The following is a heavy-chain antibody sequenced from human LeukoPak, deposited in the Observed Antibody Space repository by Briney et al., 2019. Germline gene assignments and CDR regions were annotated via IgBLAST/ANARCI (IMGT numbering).Heavy chain of an antibody. CDR3: ARDPTTKYSGYAILDY. J-gene: IGHJ4*02. CDR2: IKQDGSEK. V-gene: IGHV3-7*01. CDR1: GFTFSNYW. Sequence: PGGSLRLSCAASGFTFSNYWMSWVRQAPGKGLEWVANIKQDGSEKYYVDSVKGRFTISRDSAKNSLYLQMNSLRAEDTAVYYCARDPTTKYSGYAILDYWGQGTLVTVSS. D-gene: IGHD5-12*01.